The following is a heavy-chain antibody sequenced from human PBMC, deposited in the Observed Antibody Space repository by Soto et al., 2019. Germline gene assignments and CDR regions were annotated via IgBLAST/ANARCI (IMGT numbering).Heavy chain of an antibody. Sequence: PGESLKISCKGSGYIFTSYWISWVRQMPGKGLEWMGRIDPSDSYTNYSPSFQGHVTISADKSISTAYLQWSSLKASDTAMYYCGLVGAKGEPRQVDYWGQVTLVTVSS. CDR1: GYIFTSYW. CDR2: IDPSDSYT. CDR3: GLVGAKGEPRQVDY. V-gene: IGHV5-10-1*01. J-gene: IGHJ4*02. D-gene: IGHD1-26*01.